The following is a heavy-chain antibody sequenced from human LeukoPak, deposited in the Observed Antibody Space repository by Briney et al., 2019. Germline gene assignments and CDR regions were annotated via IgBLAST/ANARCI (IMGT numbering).Heavy chain of an antibody. CDR2: IWHDGNRK. J-gene: IGHJ5*02. D-gene: IGHD1/OR15-1a*01. CDR3: TRAAGITGTSRDNWFDP. V-gene: IGHV3-33*01. CDR1: GFTFSSHA. Sequence: QSGGSLRLSCAASGFTFSSHAIHWVRRAPGKGLEWVASIWHDGNRKYHADSVEGRFTISRDNSKNTVYVQMNSLRADDTAVYYCTRAAGITGTSRDNWFDPWGQGTLVIVSS.